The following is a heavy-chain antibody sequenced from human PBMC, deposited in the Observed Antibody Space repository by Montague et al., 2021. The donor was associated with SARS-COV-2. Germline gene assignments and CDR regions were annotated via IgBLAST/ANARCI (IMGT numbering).Heavy chain of an antibody. CDR2: IYYSGST. CDR1: GGSISSYY. J-gene: IGHJ3*02. D-gene: IGHD3-22*01. CDR3: ARRGMGYDSSGYPPDAFDI. V-gene: IGHV4-59*01. Sequence: SETLSLTCTVSGGSISSYYWSWIRQPPGKGLEWIGYIYYSGSTNYNPSLKSRVTISVDTSKNQFSLKLSSVTAADTAVYYCARRGMGYDSSGYPPDAFDIWGQGTMVTVSP.